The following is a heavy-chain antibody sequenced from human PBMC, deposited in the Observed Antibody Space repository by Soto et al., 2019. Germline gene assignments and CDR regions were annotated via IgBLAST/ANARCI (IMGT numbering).Heavy chain of an antibody. CDR1: GFTFSSYA. J-gene: IGHJ1*01. D-gene: IGHD5-18*01. V-gene: IGHV3-30-3*01. Sequence: QVQLVESGGGVVQPGRSLRLSCAASGFTFSSYAMHWVRQAPGKGLEWVAVISYDGTTKNHADSVKGRFTISRDNSKNTLYLQMNSLRAEDTAVYYCARVPSLYSSGYVYFQHWGQGTLVTVSS. CDR2: ISYDGTTK. CDR3: ARVPSLYSSGYVYFQH.